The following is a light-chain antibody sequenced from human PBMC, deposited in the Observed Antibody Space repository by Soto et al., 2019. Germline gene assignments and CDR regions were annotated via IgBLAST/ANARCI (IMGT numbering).Light chain of an antibody. CDR1: SSDVGGYNY. V-gene: IGLV2-8*01. CDR3: SSYAGSNNLV. CDR2: EVS. J-gene: IGLJ1*01. Sequence: QSVLTQPPSASGSPGQSVTISCTGTSSDVGGYNYVSWYQQHPGKAPKLMIYEVSKRPSGVPDRFSGSKSGNTASLTVSGLQAEDEADYYCSSYAGSNNLVFGTGTKGTV.